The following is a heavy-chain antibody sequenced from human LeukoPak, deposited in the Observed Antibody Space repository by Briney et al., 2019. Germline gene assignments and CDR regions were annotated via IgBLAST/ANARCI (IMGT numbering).Heavy chain of an antibody. CDR2: IYYSGST. CDR3: ARDPTGITMNY. J-gene: IGHJ4*02. V-gene: IGHV4-30-2*03. CDR1: GGSISSGGYS. Sequence: SETLSLTCAVSGGSISSGGYSWSWIRQPPGKGLEWIGSIYYSGSTYYNPSLKSRVTISVDTSKNQFSLKLSSVTAADTAVYYCARDPTGITMNYWGQGTLVTVSS. D-gene: IGHD3-22*01.